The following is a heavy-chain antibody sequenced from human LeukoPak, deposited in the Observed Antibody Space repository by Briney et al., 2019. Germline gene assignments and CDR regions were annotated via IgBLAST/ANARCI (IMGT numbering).Heavy chain of an antibody. CDR1: VFTFSSYA. D-gene: IGHD1-7*01. CDR2: ISGSGGST. CDR3: AKTPQRITGTTFDY. J-gene: IGHJ4*02. V-gene: IGHV3-23*01. Sequence: GGSLRLSCAASVFTFSSYAMSWVRQAPGKGLEWVSAISGSGGSTYCADSVKGRFTISRDNSKNTLYLQMNSLRAEDTAVYYCAKTPQRITGTTFDYWGQGTLVTVSS.